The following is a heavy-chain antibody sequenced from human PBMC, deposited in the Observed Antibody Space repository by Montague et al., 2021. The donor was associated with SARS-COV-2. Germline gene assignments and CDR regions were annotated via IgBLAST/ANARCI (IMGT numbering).Heavy chain of an antibody. CDR2: IYYTGNT. D-gene: IGHD3-22*01. CDR1: GGSITNNIDY. Sequence: SETLSLTCTVSGGSITNNIDYWAWIRQPPGKGLEWIGSIYYTGNTYYNPSLKSRVTISAVTSKNHFTLKLSSVTAADTAVYYCARLKRYFDSSGSPSAFDFWGQGTKVTVSS. CDR3: ARLKRYFDSSGSPSAFDF. V-gene: IGHV4-39*02. J-gene: IGHJ3*01.